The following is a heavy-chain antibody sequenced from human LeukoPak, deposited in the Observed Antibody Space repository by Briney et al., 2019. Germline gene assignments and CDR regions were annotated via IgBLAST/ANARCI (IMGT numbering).Heavy chain of an antibody. Sequence: SETLSLTCTVSGGSISSSSYYWGWIRQPPGTGLEWIGSIYYSGSSYYNPSLKSRVTISVDTSKNQFSLKLSSATAADTAVYYCARDRRLDYGSGSYYNGVDYWGQGTLVTVSS. V-gene: IGHV4-39*07. J-gene: IGHJ4*02. CDR1: GGSISSSSYY. CDR3: ARDRRLDYGSGSYYNGVDY. D-gene: IGHD3-10*01. CDR2: IYYSGSS.